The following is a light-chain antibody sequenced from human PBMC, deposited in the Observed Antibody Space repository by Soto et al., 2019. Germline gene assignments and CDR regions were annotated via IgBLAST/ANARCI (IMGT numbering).Light chain of an antibody. Sequence: DIQMTQSPSSLSASVGDRVTITCRASQSISSYLNWYQQKPGKAPKLLIYKASTLKSGVPSRFSGSGSGTEFTLTISSLQPEDFGTYYCLQSSRYPWTFGQGTKVDI. J-gene: IGKJ1*01. CDR1: QSISSY. CDR2: KAS. V-gene: IGKV1-5*03. CDR3: LQSSRYPWT.